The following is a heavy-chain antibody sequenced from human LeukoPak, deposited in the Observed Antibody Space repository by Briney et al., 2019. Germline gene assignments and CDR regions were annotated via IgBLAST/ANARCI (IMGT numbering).Heavy chain of an antibody. V-gene: IGHV3-21*01. CDR3: ARRSGSYFDY. D-gene: IGHD1-26*01. CDR2: ISSSSIYI. J-gene: IGHJ4*02. CDR1: GFTFSTYT. Sequence: KAGGSLRLSCAASGFTFSTYTMNWVRQAPGKGLEWVSSISSSSIYIYYTDSVKGRFTISRDNARNSVYLQMNNLRAEDTAVYYCARRSGSYFDYWGQGTLVTVSS.